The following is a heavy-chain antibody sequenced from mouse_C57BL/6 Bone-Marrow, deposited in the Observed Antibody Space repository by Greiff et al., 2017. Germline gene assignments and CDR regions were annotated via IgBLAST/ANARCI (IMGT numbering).Heavy chain of an antibody. J-gene: IGHJ1*03. V-gene: IGHV2-5*01. Sequence: VQLQQSGPGLVQPSQSLSITCTVSGFSLTSYGVHWVRQSPGKGLEWLGVIWRGGSTDYNAAFMSRLSITRDNSKSQVFFKMNRLQADDTAIYYCAKTAGTGDWYFDVWGTGTTVTVSS. D-gene: IGHD4-1*01. CDR2: IWRGGST. CDR1: GFSLTSYG. CDR3: AKTAGTGDWYFDV.